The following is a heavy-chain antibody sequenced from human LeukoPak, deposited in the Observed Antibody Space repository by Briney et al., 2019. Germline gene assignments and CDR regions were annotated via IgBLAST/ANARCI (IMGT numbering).Heavy chain of an antibody. CDR2: IIPILGIA. D-gene: IGHD2-21*01. V-gene: IGHV1-69*04. CDR1: GGTFSSYA. Sequence: GASVKVSCKASGGTFSSYAISWVRQAPGQGLEWVGRIIPILGIANYAQKFQGRVTITADKSTSTAYMELSSLRSEDTAVYYCARESMAYCGGDCYRDFDYWGQGTLVTVSS. J-gene: IGHJ4*02. CDR3: ARESMAYCGGDCYRDFDY.